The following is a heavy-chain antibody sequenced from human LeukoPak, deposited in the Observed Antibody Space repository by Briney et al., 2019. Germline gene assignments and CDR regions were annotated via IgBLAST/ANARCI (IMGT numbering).Heavy chain of an antibody. V-gene: IGHV4-30-4*08. D-gene: IGHD2-2*01. CDR1: GGSISSGDYY. CDR3: AREEPAARVGY. J-gene: IGHJ4*02. Sequence: PSETLSLTXTVSGGSISSGDYYWSWVRQPPGKGLEWIGYIYYSGSTYYNPSLKSRVTISVDTSKNQFSLKLSSVTAADTAVYYCAREEPAARVGYWGQGTLVTVSS. CDR2: IYYSGST.